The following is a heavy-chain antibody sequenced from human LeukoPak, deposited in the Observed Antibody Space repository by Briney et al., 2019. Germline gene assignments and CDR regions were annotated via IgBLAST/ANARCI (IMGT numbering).Heavy chain of an antibody. CDR3: AKYGNYLFDY. J-gene: IGHJ4*02. Sequence: GGPLRLSCAASGFSFSTFGMHWVRQAPGKGLEWVAFIRYDGSNIYYADSVKGRFTISRDNSRNTLFLQMNSLRAEDTAVYYCAKYGNYLFDYWGQGTLVTVSS. V-gene: IGHV3-30*02. D-gene: IGHD1-7*01. CDR2: IRYDGSNI. CDR1: GFSFSTFG.